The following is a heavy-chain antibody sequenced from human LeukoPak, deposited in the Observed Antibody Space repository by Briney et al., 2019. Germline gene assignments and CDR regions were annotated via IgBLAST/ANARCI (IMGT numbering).Heavy chain of an antibody. Sequence: GSLRLSCAASGFTFSNYAMSWVRQAPGKGLGWVSGISAGADVIFYADPVKGRFTISRDNSKNTLYLQMNSLRAEDSAEYYCAKSLLTTATGTGRAFDIWGQGTMVTVSA. CDR3: AKSLLTTATGTGRAFDI. CDR2: ISAGADVI. CDR1: GFTFSNYA. D-gene: IGHD1-1*01. V-gene: IGHV3-23*01. J-gene: IGHJ3*02.